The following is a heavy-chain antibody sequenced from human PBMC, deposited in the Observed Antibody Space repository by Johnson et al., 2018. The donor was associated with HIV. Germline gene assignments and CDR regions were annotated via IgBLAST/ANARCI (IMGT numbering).Heavy chain of an antibody. CDR1: GFTFSFYG. CDR2: ISFDGSNK. D-gene: IGHD5-24*01. CDR3: AKERGKRWLHPRDAFDI. J-gene: IGHJ3*02. Sequence: QVQLVESGGGVVQPGRSLRLSCAASGFTFSFYGMHWVRQAPGKGLEWVAVISFDGSNKNYAASVKGRFTISRDNSKTTLYLRMNSLRAEDTAVYYCAKERGKRWLHPRDAFDIWGQGTMVTVSS. V-gene: IGHV3-30*18.